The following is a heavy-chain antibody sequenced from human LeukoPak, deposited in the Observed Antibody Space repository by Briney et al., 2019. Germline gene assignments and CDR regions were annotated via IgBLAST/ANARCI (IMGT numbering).Heavy chain of an antibody. CDR3: GREWSAFDI. CDR1: GRTFTKHY. CDR2: IGGTAGNT. D-gene: IGHD2-8*01. J-gene: IGHJ3*02. V-gene: IGHV3-11*04. Sequence: GGSLRLSCAASGRTFTKHYMHWIRQAPGKGLEGVSFIGGTAGNTYYADSVKGRFTISRDNAKNSLYLPMHSQSAEDTPVYYCGREWSAFDIWGQGTMVTVSS.